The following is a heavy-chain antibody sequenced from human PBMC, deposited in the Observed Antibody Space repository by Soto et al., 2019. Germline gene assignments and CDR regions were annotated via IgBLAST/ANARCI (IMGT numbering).Heavy chain of an antibody. CDR1: GFTFDDYA. D-gene: IGHD3-3*01. V-gene: IGHV3-9*01. CDR2: IGWNSGSI. J-gene: IGHJ4*02. CDR3: ANDGKSTIFGVVINY. Sequence: EVQLVESGRGLVQPGRSLRLSCAASGFTFDDYAMRWVRQAPGKGLEWVSGIGWNSGSIGYADSVKGRFTISRDNAKNSLYLQMDSLRAEDTALYYCANDGKSTIFGVVINYWGQGTLVAVSS.